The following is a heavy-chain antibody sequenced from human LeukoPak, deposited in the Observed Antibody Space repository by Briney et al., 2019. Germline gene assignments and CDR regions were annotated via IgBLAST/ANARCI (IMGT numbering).Heavy chain of an antibody. CDR1: GGTFSSYA. J-gene: IGHJ4*02. V-gene: IGHV1-69*06. Sequence: AASVKVSCKASGGTFSSYAISWVRQAPGQGLEWVGGIIPIFGTANYAQKFQGRVTITADKSTSTAYMELSSLRSEDTAVYYCARDPTGSGSYYMSPGDYWGQGTLVTVSS. CDR2: IIPIFGTA. D-gene: IGHD3-10*01. CDR3: ARDPTGSGSYYMSPGDY.